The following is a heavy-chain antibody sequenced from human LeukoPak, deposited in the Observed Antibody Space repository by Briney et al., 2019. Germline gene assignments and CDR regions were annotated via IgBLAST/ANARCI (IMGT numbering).Heavy chain of an antibody. Sequence: SETLSLTCAVYGGSFSGYYWSWIRQPPGKGLEWIGEINHSGSTNYNPSLKSRVTISVDTSKNQFSLKLSSVTAADTAVYYCARVTRDSSGYYPFDYWGQGTLVTVSS. J-gene: IGHJ4*02. CDR2: INHSGST. V-gene: IGHV4-34*01. D-gene: IGHD3-22*01. CDR3: ARVTRDSSGYYPFDY. CDR1: GGSFSGYY.